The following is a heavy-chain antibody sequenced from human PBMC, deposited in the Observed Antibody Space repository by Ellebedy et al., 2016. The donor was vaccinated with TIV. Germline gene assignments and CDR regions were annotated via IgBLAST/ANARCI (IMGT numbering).Heavy chain of an antibody. V-gene: IGHV3-30*18. Sequence: GGSLRLSXAASGFTFRNYGMNWVRQAPGKGLQWVAAISCDGTKTYYHDSVNGRFTISRDTSKNTLYLQMNSLRPEYTAVYSCVKDRPDLVSRYTSSSYWPSTPDGFDMWGHGTTVTVSS. CDR1: GFTFRNYG. CDR3: VKDRPDLVSRYTSSSYWPSTPDGFDM. D-gene: IGHD3-10*01. CDR2: ISCDGTKT. J-gene: IGHJ3*02.